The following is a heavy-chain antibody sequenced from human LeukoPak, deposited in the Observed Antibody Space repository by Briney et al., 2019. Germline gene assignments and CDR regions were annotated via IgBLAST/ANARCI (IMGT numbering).Heavy chain of an antibody. Sequence: PSQTLSLTCTASGGSISSGSYYWSWIRQPAGKGLEWIGRIYTSGSTNYNPSLKSRVTISVDTSKNQFSLKLSSVTAADTAVYYCAATPDFSGYDSHFDYWGQGTLVTVSS. CDR2: IYTSGST. CDR1: GGSISSGSYY. V-gene: IGHV4-61*02. D-gene: IGHD5-12*01. J-gene: IGHJ4*02. CDR3: AATPDFSGYDSHFDY.